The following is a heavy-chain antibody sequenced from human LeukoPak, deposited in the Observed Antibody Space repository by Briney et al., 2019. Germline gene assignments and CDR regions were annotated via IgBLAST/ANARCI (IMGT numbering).Heavy chain of an antibody. D-gene: IGHD1-14*01. CDR3: TSGTLSHYYMDV. CDR2: IYYSGST. Sequence: SETLSLTCTVSGVSISSYYWSWIRQPPGKGLEWIGYIYYSGSTNYNPSLKSRVTISVDTSKNQFSLKLSSVTAADTAVYYCTSGTLSHYYMDVWGKGTTVTISS. V-gene: IGHV4-59*01. J-gene: IGHJ6*03. CDR1: GVSISSYY.